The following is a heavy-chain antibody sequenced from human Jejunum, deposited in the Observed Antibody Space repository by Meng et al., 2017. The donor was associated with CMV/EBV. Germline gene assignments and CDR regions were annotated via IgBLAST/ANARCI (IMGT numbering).Heavy chain of an antibody. CDR1: EFSFNSHA. CDR2: ISYDGRNK. Sequence: AASEFSFNSHAMHWVRQAPGKGLEWVEMISYDGRNKYYTDSVQGRFTISRDNSKNTLSLQMNNLRDEDTAVYYCASEIGPRNFDHWVQGALVTVSS. CDR3: ASEIGPRNFDH. J-gene: IGHJ4*02. V-gene: IGHV3-30*04.